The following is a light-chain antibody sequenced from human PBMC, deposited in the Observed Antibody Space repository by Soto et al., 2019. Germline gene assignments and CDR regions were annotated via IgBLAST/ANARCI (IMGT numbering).Light chain of an antibody. Sequence: QPVLTQSSSASASLGSSVKLTCTLSSGHSSYIIAWHQQQPGKAPRYLMKLEGSGSYNKGSGVPDRFSGSSSGADRYLTISNIHFEDEADYYCETWDSNTHTVFGGGTQLTVL. CDR3: ETWDSNTHTV. CDR2: LEGSGSY. CDR1: SGHSSYI. J-gene: IGLJ3*02. V-gene: IGLV4-60*02.